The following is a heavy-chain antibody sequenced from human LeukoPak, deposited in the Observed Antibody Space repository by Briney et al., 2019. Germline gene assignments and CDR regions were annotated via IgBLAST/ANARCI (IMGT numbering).Heavy chain of an antibody. D-gene: IGHD4-17*01. CDR1: RYTFSCYY. CDR2: INANSGVT. J-gene: IGHJ4*02. CDR3: ASYGDFSHNLDY. V-gene: IGHV1-2*02. Sequence: ASVKVSCKASRYTFSCYYVHWVRQAPGQGLEWMGWINANSGVTNYAQNFQGRVTMTRDTSISTVYMELSSLRSDDTAVYYCASYGDFSHNLDYWGQGTLVTVSS.